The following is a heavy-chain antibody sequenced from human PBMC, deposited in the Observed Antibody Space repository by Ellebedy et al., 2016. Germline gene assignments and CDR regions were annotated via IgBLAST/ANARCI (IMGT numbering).Heavy chain of an antibody. CDR1: GFSFNNYW. D-gene: IGHD6-13*01. J-gene: IGHJ4*02. CDR2: INRDGSEK. V-gene: IGHV3-7*01. Sequence: LSLTCAASGFSFNNYWMYWVRQAPGMGLEWVANINRDGSEKFYVDSVKGRFTISRDDAKNSLYLQMNSLTAEDTALYYCARDNSRKDDYWGQGTLVTVSS. CDR3: ARDNSRKDDY.